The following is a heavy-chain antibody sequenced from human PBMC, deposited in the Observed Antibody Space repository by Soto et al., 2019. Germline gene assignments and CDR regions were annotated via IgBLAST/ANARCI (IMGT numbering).Heavy chain of an antibody. D-gene: IGHD2-8*01. CDR3: ARDLWYCTNGVCLIYYYYYGMDV. CDR1: GFTFSSYS. Sequence: PGGSLRLSCAASGFTFSSYSMNWVRQAPGKGLEWVSSISSSSSYIYYADSVKGRFTISRDNAKNSPYLQMNSLRAEDTAVYYCARDLWYCTNGVCLIYYYYYGMDVWGQGTTVTVSS. V-gene: IGHV3-21*01. CDR2: ISSSSSYI. J-gene: IGHJ6*02.